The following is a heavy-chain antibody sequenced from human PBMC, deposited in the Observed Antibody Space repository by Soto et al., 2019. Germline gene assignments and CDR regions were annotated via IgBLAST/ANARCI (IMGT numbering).Heavy chain of an antibody. CDR3: ASGSRDCSGGSCYSH. CDR1: GGSISSYY. V-gene: IGHV4-4*07. D-gene: IGHD2-15*01. J-gene: IGHJ4*02. Sequence: PSETLYLTCTGSGGSISSYYWSWIRQPAGKGLEWIGRIYTSGSTNYNPSLKSRVTMSVDTSKNQFSLKLSSVTASDTAIYYCASGSRDCSGGSCYSHWGQGTLVTVSS. CDR2: IYTSGST.